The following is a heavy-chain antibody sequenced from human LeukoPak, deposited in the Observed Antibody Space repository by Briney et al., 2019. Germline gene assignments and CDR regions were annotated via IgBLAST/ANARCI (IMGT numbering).Heavy chain of an antibody. Sequence: ASETLSLTCTVSGGSISSYYWSWIRQPAGKGLEWIGRIYTSGSTNYNPSHKSRVTISVDTSKNQFSLKLSSVTAADTAVYYCARTDYDILTGLVDYWGQGTLVTVSS. CDR2: IYTSGST. CDR3: ARTDYDILTGLVDY. V-gene: IGHV4-4*07. J-gene: IGHJ4*02. CDR1: GGSISSYY. D-gene: IGHD3-9*01.